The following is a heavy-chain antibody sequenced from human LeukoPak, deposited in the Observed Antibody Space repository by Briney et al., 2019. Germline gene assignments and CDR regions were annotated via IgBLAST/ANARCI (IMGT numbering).Heavy chain of an antibody. J-gene: IGHJ4*02. V-gene: IGHV4-34*01. CDR2: INHSGST. CDR1: GGSFSGYY. Sequence: SETLSLTCAVYGGSFSGYYWSWIRQPPGKGLEWIGEINHSGSTNYNPSLKSRVTISVDTSKNQFSLKLSSVTAADTAVYYCARHLKRIAARPGYFDYWGQGTLVTVSS. D-gene: IGHD6-6*01. CDR3: ARHLKRIAARPGYFDY.